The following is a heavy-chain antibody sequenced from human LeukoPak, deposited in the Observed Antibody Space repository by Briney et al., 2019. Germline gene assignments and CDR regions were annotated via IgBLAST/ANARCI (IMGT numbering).Heavy chain of an antibody. CDR2: ISGSGDNR. V-gene: IGHV3-23*01. J-gene: IGHJ6*03. CDR1: GFTFSSHA. Sequence: SGGSLRLSCAASGFTFSSHAMSWVRQAPGKGLEWVSSISGSGDNRNYADSVKGRFTISRDNAKNSLYLQMNSLRAEDTALYYCARYGSGSYHYYYYMDVWGKGTTVTVSS. D-gene: IGHD3-10*01. CDR3: ARYGSGSYHYYYYMDV.